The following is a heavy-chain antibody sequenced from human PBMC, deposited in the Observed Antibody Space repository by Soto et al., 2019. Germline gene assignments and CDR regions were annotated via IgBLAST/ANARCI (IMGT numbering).Heavy chain of an antibody. V-gene: IGHV3-66*01. D-gene: IGHD6-13*01. CDR3: TSDPYSKSAGA. J-gene: IGHJ5*02. CDR1: GFTVSTYY. Sequence: EVQLVESGGDLVQPGGSLRLSCAASGFTVSTYYMGWVRQAPGKGLEWVSLIYSGGGTYYADSVRDRFTTSRDNSKNTLYLQMNSLRAEDTAMYYCTSDPYSKSAGAWGQGTLVTVSS. CDR2: IYSGGGT.